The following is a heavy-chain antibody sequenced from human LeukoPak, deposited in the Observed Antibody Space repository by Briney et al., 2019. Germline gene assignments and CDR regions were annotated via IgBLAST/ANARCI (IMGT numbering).Heavy chain of an antibody. CDR3: ARTMVRGPPGGY. J-gene: IGHJ4*02. Sequence: SQTLSLTCTVSGGSISSGSYYWSWIRQPAGKGLEWIGRIYTSGSTNYNPSLKSRVTISVDTSKNQFSLKLSSVTAADTAVYYCARTMVRGPPGGYWGQGTLVTVSS. CDR2: IYTSGST. CDR1: GGSISSGSYY. D-gene: IGHD3-10*01. V-gene: IGHV4-61*02.